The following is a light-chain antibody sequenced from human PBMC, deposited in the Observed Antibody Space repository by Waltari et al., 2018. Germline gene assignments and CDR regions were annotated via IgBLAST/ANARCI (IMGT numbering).Light chain of an antibody. J-gene: IGLJ1*01. Sequence: QSALTQPRSVSGSPGQSVTISCTGTSSDVGGYNYVSWYQQHPGKAPKLMIYDVSKGPSGVPDRCSGSKSGNTASLTISGLQAEDEADYYCCSYAGSYTYVFGTGTKVTVL. CDR3: CSYAGSYTYV. CDR2: DVS. CDR1: SSDVGGYNY. V-gene: IGLV2-11*01.